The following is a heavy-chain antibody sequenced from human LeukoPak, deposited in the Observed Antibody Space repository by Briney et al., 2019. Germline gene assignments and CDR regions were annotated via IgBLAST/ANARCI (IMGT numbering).Heavy chain of an antibody. CDR2: ISGIGGST. D-gene: IGHD3-22*01. CDR1: GFTFSSYA. Sequence: GGSLRLSCAASGFTFSSYAMSWVRQAPGKGLEWVSAISGIGGSTSYADSVKGRFTISRDNSKNTLYLQMNSQRAENTAVYYCAEVSSSIWPRTTYYYDSAPMDVWGQGTTVTVSS. V-gene: IGHV3-23*01. J-gene: IGHJ6*02. CDR3: AEVSSSIWPRTTYYYDSAPMDV.